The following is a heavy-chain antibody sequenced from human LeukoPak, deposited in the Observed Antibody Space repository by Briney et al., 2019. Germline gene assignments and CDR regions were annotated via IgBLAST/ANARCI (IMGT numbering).Heavy chain of an antibody. D-gene: IGHD2-15*01. J-gene: IGHJ6*02. V-gene: IGHV3-33*01. CDR2: IWYDGSIK. Sequence: PGGSLRLSRAASGLTFSTYAMQCVSQAPGKGLEEVAIIWYDGSIKYYADSVKGRFTISRDNSKNTLYLQMNSLRAEDTAVYYCARVGCSGGSCLGYYFYAMDVWGQGTTVTVSS. CDR3: ARVGCSGGSCLGYYFYAMDV. CDR1: GLTFSTYA.